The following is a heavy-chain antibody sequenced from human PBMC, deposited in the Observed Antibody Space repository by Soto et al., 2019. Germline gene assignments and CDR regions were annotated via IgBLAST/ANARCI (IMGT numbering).Heavy chain of an antibody. Sequence: TSETLSLTCTVSGGSISSGGYYWSWIRQHPGKGLEWIGYIYYSGSTYYNPSLKSRVTISVDTSKNQFSLKLSSVTAADTAVYYCARVRARTMPSNWFDPWGQGTLVTVSS. CDR1: GGSISSGGYY. J-gene: IGHJ5*02. CDR2: IYYSGST. D-gene: IGHD2-2*01. CDR3: ARVRARTMPSNWFDP. V-gene: IGHV4-31*03.